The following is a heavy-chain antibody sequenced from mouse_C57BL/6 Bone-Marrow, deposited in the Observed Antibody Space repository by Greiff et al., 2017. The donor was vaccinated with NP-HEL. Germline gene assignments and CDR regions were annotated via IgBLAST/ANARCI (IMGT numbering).Heavy chain of an antibody. CDR1: GYSITSGYY. D-gene: IGHD2-1*01. Sequence: EVKLMESGPGLVKPSQSLSLTCSVPGYSITSGYYWNWIRQFPGNKLEWMGYISYDGSNNYNPSLKNRISITRDTSKNQFFLKLNSVTTEDTATYYCASLSPYGNHSYWYFDVWGTGTTVTVSS. CDR2: ISYDGSN. CDR3: ASLSPYGNHSYWYFDV. V-gene: IGHV3-6*01. J-gene: IGHJ1*03.